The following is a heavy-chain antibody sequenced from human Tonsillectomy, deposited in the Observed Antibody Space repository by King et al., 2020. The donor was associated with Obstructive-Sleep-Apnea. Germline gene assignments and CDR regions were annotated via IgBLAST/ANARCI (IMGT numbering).Heavy chain of an antibody. D-gene: IGHD5-18*01. Sequence: LQLQESGPGLAKPSETLSLTCTVSGGSVSSSSYYWGWIRQPPGKGLEWVGSIYYSGSTYYNPSLKSRVSISVDTSKNQFSLNLTSVTAADTAVYFCARVVYSPYRGIDYWGQGTQVTVSS. CDR1: GGSVSSSSYY. CDR3: ARVVYSPYRGIDY. CDR2: IYYSGST. V-gene: IGHV4-39*07. J-gene: IGHJ4*02.